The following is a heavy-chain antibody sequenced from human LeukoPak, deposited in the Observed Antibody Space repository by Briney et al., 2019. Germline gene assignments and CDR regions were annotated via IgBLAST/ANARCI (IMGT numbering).Heavy chain of an antibody. J-gene: IGHJ4*02. CDR3: ARLWRSSTSCRD. D-gene: IGHD2-2*01. CDR1: GYSISSGYY. V-gene: IGHV4-38-2*01. Sequence: TSETLSLTCAVSGYSISSGYYWGWIRQPPGKGLEWIGSIYQSGSTYYNPSLKSRVTISVDTSKNQFSLKLSSVTAADTAVYYCARLWRSSTSCRDWGQGTLVTVSS. CDR2: IYQSGST.